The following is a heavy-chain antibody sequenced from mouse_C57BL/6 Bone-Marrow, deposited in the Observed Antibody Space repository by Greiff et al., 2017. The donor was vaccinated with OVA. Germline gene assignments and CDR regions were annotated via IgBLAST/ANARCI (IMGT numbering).Heavy chain of an antibody. V-gene: IGHV1-26*01. CDR1: GYTFTDSS. Sequence: EVQLQQSGPELVKPGASVKISCKASGYTFTDSSMHWVKQSHGKSLEWIGYINPNNGGTSYNQKFKGKATLTVDKSSSTAYLELRSLTSEDSAVYDCADYYGSAIAYWGQGTLVTVSA. CDR3: ADYYGSAIAY. D-gene: IGHD1-1*01. J-gene: IGHJ3*01. CDR2: INPNNGGT.